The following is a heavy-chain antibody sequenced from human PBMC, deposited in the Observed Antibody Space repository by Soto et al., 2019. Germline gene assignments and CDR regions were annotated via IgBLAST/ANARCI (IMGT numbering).Heavy chain of an antibody. J-gene: IGHJ6*02. CDR1: GFTLSSYG. V-gene: IGHV3-30*18. CDR3: ANSQCGDWLYYYGMDV. CDR2: ISYDGSNK. D-gene: IGHD3-9*01. Sequence: QVQLVESGGGVVQPGRSLRLSCAASGFTLSSYGMHWVRQAPGKGLEWVAVISYDGSNKYYADSVKGRFTISRDNSKNTLYLQMYSLRSEDTAVYYCANSQCGDWLYYYGMDVWGQGTPVTVSS.